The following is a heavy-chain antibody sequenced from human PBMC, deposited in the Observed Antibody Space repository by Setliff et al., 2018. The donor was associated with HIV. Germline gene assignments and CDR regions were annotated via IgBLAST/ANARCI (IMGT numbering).Heavy chain of an antibody. J-gene: IGHJ3*02. Sequence: PSETLSLTCTVSGDSISSGGYYWSWIRQHSGKGLEWIGYIYYSGNTYYNPSLKRRVTMSVDTSKNQFSLKLSSMTAADTAVYYCARVPRITTLRNAFDIWGQGTMVTVSS. V-gene: IGHV4-31*03. CDR1: GDSISSGGYY. D-gene: IGHD3-3*01. CDR2: IYYSGNT. CDR3: ARVPRITTLRNAFDI.